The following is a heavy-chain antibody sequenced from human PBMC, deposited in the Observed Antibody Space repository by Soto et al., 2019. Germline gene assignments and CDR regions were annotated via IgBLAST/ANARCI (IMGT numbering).Heavy chain of an antibody. Sequence: SETLSLTCAVYGGSFSGYYWSWIRQPPGKGLEWIGEINHSGSTNYNPSLKSRVTISVDTSKNQFSLKLSSVTAADTAVYYCARGSIAVAGTYYFDYWGQGTLATVSS. V-gene: IGHV4-34*01. D-gene: IGHD6-19*01. J-gene: IGHJ4*02. CDR1: GGSFSGYY. CDR3: ARGSIAVAGTYYFDY. CDR2: INHSGST.